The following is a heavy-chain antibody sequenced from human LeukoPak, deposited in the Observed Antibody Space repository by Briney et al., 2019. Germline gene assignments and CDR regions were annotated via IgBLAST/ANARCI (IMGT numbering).Heavy chain of an antibody. V-gene: IGHV1-2*02. J-gene: IGHJ4*02. Sequence: ASVKVSCKASGYTFTGYYMHWVRQAPGQGLEWMGWINPNSGGTNYAQKFQGRVTMTRDTSISTAYMELSRLRSDDTAVYYCARQAPPYDSSGYFDYWGQGTLVTVPS. CDR3: ARQAPPYDSSGYFDY. D-gene: IGHD3-22*01. CDR1: GYTFTGYY. CDR2: INPNSGGT.